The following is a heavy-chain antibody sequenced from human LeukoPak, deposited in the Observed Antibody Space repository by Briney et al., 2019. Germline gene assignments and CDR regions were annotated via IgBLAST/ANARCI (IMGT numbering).Heavy chain of an antibody. CDR1: GGSISSYY. J-gene: IGHJ6*03. Sequence: KPSETLSLTCTVSGGSISSYYWSWIRQPAGKGLEWIGRIYTSGSTNYNPSLKSRVTMSVDTSKNQFSLKLSSVTAADTAVYYCARPLIERIDSHYYMDVWGKGTTVTASS. V-gene: IGHV4-4*07. D-gene: IGHD3-9*01. CDR2: IYTSGST. CDR3: ARPLIERIDSHYYMDV.